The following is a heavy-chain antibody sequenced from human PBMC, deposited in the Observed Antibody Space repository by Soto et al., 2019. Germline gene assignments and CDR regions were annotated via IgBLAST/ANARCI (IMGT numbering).Heavy chain of an antibody. J-gene: IGHJ6*02. CDR3: ARGGSSSDNGMDV. V-gene: IGHV3-48*02. D-gene: IGHD6-6*01. CDR1: GFTFSTYS. CDR2: ISSRSYTI. Sequence: EVQLVESGGGLVQPGGSLRLSCAASGFTFSTYSMNWVRQAPGKGLEWVSYISSRSYTIYYVDSVKGRFTISRDNAKNSLYLQMNSLRDDDTVVYYCARGGSSSDNGMDVWGQGTTVTVSS.